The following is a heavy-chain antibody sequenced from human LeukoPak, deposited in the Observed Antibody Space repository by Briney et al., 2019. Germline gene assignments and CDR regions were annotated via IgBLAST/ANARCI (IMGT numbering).Heavy chain of an antibody. V-gene: IGHV4-39*01. Sequence: SETLSLTCTVSGGSISSSSYYWGWIRQPPGKGLEWIGSIYYSGSTYYNPSLKSRVTISVDTSKNQLSLKLSSVTAADTAVYYCASSVWFGEESWFDPWGQGTLVTVSS. CDR1: GGSISSSSYY. CDR3: ASSVWFGEESWFDP. J-gene: IGHJ5*02. CDR2: IYYSGST. D-gene: IGHD3-10*01.